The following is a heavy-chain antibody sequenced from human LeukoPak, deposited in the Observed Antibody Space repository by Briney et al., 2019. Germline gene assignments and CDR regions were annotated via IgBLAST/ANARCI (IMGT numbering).Heavy chain of an antibody. CDR1: GYSFTSYW. CDR2: IYPGDSDT. CDR3: ARLNDYYDSSGYSLFDY. J-gene: IGHJ4*02. V-gene: IGHV5-51*01. D-gene: IGHD3-22*01. Sequence: GESLKISCKGSGYSFTSYWIGWVRQMPGKGLEWMGIIYPGDSDTRYSPSFQGQVTISADKSISTAYLQWSSLKASDTAMYYCARLNDYYDSSGYSLFDYWGQGTLVTVSS.